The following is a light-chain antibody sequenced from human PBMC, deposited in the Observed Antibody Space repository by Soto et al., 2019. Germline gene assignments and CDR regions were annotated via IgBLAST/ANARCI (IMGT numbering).Light chain of an antibody. Sequence: AIEMTQSPSSLSVSVGDRVTITCRASQGIRHDLGWYQQKPGKAPELLIYAASILQSGVPSRFSGSGSGTDFTLTISSLQPEDFATYYCQQSYSTPLLTFGGGTKVDIK. CDR1: QGIRHD. V-gene: IGKV1-6*01. J-gene: IGKJ4*01. CDR3: QQSYSTPLLT. CDR2: AAS.